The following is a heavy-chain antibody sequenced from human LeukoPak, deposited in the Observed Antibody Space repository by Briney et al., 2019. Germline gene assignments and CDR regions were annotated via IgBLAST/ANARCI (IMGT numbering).Heavy chain of an antibody. CDR1: GYSMTSHY. D-gene: IGHD2-8*02. CDR3: ASGRGCMNAHYYFDY. J-gene: IGHJ4*02. V-gene: IGHV4-4*07. CDR2: IYSSGST. Sequence: SETLSLTCTVSGYSMTSHYWSWIRQPAGQGLEWIGRIYSSGSTTYNPSLKTRVTMSVDTSKNQFSLNLSSVTAADTALYYCASGRGCMNAHYYFDYWGQGTLVTVSS.